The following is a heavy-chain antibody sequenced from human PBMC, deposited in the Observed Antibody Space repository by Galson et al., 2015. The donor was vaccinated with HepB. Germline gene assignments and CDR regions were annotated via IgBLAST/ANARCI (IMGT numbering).Heavy chain of an antibody. Sequence: SLSPSCAASEGRLKNYNWCGVGQTPRKGLDWVASNSARGAYISHEDSVKGRFTISRDNDRNSVDLQMKNLRAEDTAMYYCVRDGTGGWFFDYWGQGILVTVSS. V-gene: IGHV3-21*06. CDR2: NSARGAYI. J-gene: IGHJ4*02. D-gene: IGHD6-19*01. CDR1: EGRLKNYN. CDR3: VRDGTGGWFFDY.